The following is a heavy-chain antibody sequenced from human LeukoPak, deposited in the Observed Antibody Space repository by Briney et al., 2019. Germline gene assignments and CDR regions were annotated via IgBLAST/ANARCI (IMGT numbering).Heavy chain of an antibody. V-gene: IGHV4-34*01. CDR1: GGSFSGYY. D-gene: IGHD3-16*01. CDR3: ASPRRGLRYYDY. J-gene: IGHJ4*02. Sequence: ASETLSLTCAVYGGSFSGYYWSGLCHPPGKGLEGIGEINHRGRTNYNPSLKSRVTISVDPSKNQFSLKLSSVTAADTAVYYCASPRRGLRYYDYWGQGTLVTVSS. CDR2: INHRGRT.